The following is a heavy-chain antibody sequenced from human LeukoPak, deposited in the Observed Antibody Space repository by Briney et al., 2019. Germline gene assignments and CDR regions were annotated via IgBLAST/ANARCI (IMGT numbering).Heavy chain of an antibody. J-gene: IGHJ4*02. Sequence: SETMSLTCTVSGGSVSSGSYYWSWIRQPPGKGLEWIGYIYYSGSTYYNPSLKSRVTISVDTSKNQFSLKLSSVTAADTAVYYCARVGARYFDWPEAAYFDYWGQGTLVTVSS. CDR3: ARVGARYFDWPEAAYFDY. CDR2: IYYSGST. CDR1: GGSVSSGSYY. V-gene: IGHV4-30-4*01. D-gene: IGHD3-9*01.